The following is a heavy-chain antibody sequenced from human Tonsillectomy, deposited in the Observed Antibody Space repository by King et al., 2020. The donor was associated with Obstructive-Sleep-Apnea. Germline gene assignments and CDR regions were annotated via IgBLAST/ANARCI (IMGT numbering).Heavy chain of an antibody. D-gene: IGHD3-10*01. J-gene: IGHJ4*02. CDR3: AIDLMSYFDY. CDR2: ISYDGSNK. CDR1: GFTFSSYA. V-gene: IGHV3-30*14. Sequence: VQLVESGGGVVQPGRSLRLSCAASGFTFSSYAMHWVRQAPGKGLEWVAVISYDGSNKYNADSVKGRFTISSDNSKNTMYLQMNSLRAEDTAVYYCAIDLMSYFDYWGQGTLVTVSS.